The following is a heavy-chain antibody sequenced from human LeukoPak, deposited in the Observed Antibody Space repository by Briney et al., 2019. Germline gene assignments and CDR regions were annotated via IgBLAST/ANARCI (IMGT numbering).Heavy chain of an antibody. V-gene: IGHV1-69*04. CDR3: ARYSKYSSSWHFDY. D-gene: IGHD6-13*01. CDR2: IIPILGIA. CDR1: GGTFSSYA. J-gene: IGHJ4*02. Sequence: GSSVKVSCKASGGTFSSYAISWVRQAPGQGLEWMGRIIPILGIANYAQKFQGRVTITADKSTSTAYMELSSLRSEDTAVYYCARYSKYSSSWHFDYWGQGTLVTVSS.